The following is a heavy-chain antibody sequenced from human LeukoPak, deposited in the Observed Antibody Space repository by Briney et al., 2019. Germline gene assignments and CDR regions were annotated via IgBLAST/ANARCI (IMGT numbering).Heavy chain of an antibody. J-gene: IGHJ4*02. Sequence: TGGSLRLSCAASGFTFSDYYMSWIRQAPGKGLEWVSYISSSGSTIYYADSVKGRFTISRDNAKNSLYLQMNSLRAEDTAVYYCARDPGPAWRLELYPNYYFDYWGQGTLVTVSP. CDR2: ISSSGSTI. V-gene: IGHV3-11*04. D-gene: IGHD1-7*01. CDR1: GFTFSDYY. CDR3: ARDPGPAWRLELYPNYYFDY.